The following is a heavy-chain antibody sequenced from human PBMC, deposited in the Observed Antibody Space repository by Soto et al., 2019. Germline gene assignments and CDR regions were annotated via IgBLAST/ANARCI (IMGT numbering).Heavy chain of an antibody. CDR1: GGTFSSYT. CDR2: IIPILGIA. J-gene: IGHJ5*02. Sequence: SVKVSCKASGGTFSSYTISWVRQAPGQGLEWMGRIIPILGIANYAQKFQGRVTITADKSTSTAYMELSSLRSEDTAVYYCARGITGGEERRYFDWPFDPWGQGTLVTVSS. CDR3: ARGITGGEERRYFDWPFDP. D-gene: IGHD3-9*01. V-gene: IGHV1-69*02.